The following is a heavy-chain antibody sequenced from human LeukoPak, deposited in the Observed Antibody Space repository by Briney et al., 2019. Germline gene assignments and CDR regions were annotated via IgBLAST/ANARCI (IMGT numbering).Heavy chain of an antibody. CDR2: INHSGST. Sequence: PSETLSLTCAVYGGSFSSYYWSWIRQPPGKGLEWIGEINHSGSTNYNPSLKSRVTISVDTSKNQFSLKLSSVTAADTAVYYCARYDYGDCWFDPWGQGTLVTVSS. J-gene: IGHJ5*02. V-gene: IGHV4-34*01. D-gene: IGHD4-17*01. CDR1: GGSFSSYY. CDR3: ARYDYGDCWFDP.